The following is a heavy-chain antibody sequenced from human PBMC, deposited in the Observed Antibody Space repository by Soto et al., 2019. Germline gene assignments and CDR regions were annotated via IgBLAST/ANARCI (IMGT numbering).Heavy chain of an antibody. CDR3: ARALIQLWPHYYYGMDV. CDR2: IYYSGTS. J-gene: IGHJ6*02. V-gene: IGHV4-30-4*01. D-gene: IGHD5-18*01. Sequence: SETLSLTCTVSGGSISSGDHYWSWIRQPPGKGLEWIGYIYYSGTSYYNPSLKSRVTISVDTSENQFSLKVNSVTAADTAVYYCARALIQLWPHYYYGMDVWGQGTTVTVSS. CDR1: GGSISSGDHY.